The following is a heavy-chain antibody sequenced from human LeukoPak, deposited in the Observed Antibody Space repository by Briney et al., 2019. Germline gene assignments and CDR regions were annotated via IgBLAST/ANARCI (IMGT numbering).Heavy chain of an antibody. D-gene: IGHD2-15*01. CDR1: GGSISSGGYY. CDR3: ARDDCSGGSCYSDY. Sequence: SETLSLTCTVSGGSISSGGYYWSWIRQHPGKGLEWIGHIYYSGSTYYNPSLKSRVHISVDTSKNQFSLKLSSVTAADTAVYYCARDDCSGGSCYSDYWGQGTLVTVSS. CDR2: IYYSGST. V-gene: IGHV4-31*03. J-gene: IGHJ4*02.